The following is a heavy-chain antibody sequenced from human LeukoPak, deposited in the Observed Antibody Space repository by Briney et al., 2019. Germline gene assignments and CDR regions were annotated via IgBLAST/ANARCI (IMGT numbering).Heavy chain of an antibody. CDR3: ARLDPPDRRIDY. CDR2: IYYSGST. J-gene: IGHJ4*02. V-gene: IGHV4-59*08. CDR1: GGSISSYY. Sequence: SETLSLTCIVSGGSISSYYWSWIRQPPGKGLEWIGYIYYSGSTNYNPSLKSRVTISVDTSKNQFSLKLSSVTAADTAVYYCARLDPPDRRIDYWGQGTLVTVSS. D-gene: IGHD1-14*01.